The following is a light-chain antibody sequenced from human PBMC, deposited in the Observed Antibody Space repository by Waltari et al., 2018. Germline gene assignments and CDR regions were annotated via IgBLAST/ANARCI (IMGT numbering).Light chain of an antibody. J-gene: IGKJ4*01. Sequence: EIVLTQSPGTLSLFPGERATLSCRASQSVSNSYLAWYQQKPGQAPRLLIYGASSRATGIPNRLRGSGFGTNLTLTIGGLGPKDLPFYHCRGFVGYFGAIFGGGTKGRSN. CDR2: GAS. V-gene: IGKV3-20*01. CDR1: QSVSNSY. CDR3: RGFVGYFGAI.